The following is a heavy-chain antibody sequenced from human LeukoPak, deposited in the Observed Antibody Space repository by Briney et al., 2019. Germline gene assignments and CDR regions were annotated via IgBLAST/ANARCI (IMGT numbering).Heavy chain of an antibody. V-gene: IGHV4-4*07. CDR1: GGSISSYY. J-gene: IGHJ6*03. CDR3: ARDQGKTYYDFWSGYPYYMDV. D-gene: IGHD3-3*01. Sequence: PSETLSLTCTVSGGSISSYYWSWIRQPAGKGLEWIGRIYTSGSTNYNPSLKSRVTMSVDTSKNQFSLKLSSVTAADTAVYYCARDQGKTYYDFWSGYPYYMDVWGKGTTVTVSS. CDR2: IYTSGST.